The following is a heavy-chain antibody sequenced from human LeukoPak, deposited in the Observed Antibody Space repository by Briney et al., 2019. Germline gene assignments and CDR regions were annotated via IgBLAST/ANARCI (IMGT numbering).Heavy chain of an antibody. CDR2: INPKSGGT. D-gene: IGHD6-6*01. J-gene: IGHJ1*01. V-gene: IGHV1-2*02. Sequence: ASVKVSCKASGYTFIGYYMHWVRQAPGQGLEWMGSINPKSGGTNYAQMFQGRVTLTRDTSISTAYMELSRLRSDDTAMYYCAITIDSSSSSVLEYFQYWGQGTLVTVSS. CDR3: AITIDSSSSSVLEYFQY. CDR1: GYTFIGYY.